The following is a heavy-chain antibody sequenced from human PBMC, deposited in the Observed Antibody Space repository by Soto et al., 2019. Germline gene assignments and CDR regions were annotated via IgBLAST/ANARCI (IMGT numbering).Heavy chain of an antibody. CDR2: IDPSGGST. CDR1: GYTFTSYY. V-gene: IGHV1-46*01. Sequence: ASVKVSCKASGYTFTSYYIHWVRQAPGQGLEWMGIIDPSGGSTTYAQKFQGRVTMTRDTSTGTVYMELSSLRSEDTAVYYCARDLPQQQLSYYYGMDVWGQGTTVTVS. CDR3: ARDLPQQQLSYYYGMDV. D-gene: IGHD6-13*01. J-gene: IGHJ6*02.